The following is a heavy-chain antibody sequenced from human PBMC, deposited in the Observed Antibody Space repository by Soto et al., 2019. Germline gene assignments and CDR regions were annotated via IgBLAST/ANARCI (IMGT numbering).Heavy chain of an antibody. CDR1: GFTFSSYS. V-gene: IGHV3-48*01. D-gene: IGHD3-10*01. CDR3: ARGLYGSGSYPYNWFDP. Sequence: GGSLRLSCAASGFTFSSYSMNWVRQAPGKGLEWVSYISSSSSTIYYADSVKGRFTISRDNAKNSLYLQMNSLRAEDTAVYYCARGLYGSGSYPYNWFDPWGQGTLVTVSS. J-gene: IGHJ5*02. CDR2: ISSSSSTI.